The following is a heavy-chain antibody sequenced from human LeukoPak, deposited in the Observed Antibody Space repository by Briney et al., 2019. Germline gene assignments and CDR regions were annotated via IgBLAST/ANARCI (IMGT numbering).Heavy chain of an antibody. Sequence: PSETLTLTCTVSGGSISSYYWNWIRKPAGKGLEWIGRIYTSGSTNYNPSPKSRVTMSVDTSKNQFSLKLSSVTAADTAVYYCARDFEVWDYDFWSGYPYYFDYWGQGTLVTVSS. D-gene: IGHD3-3*01. J-gene: IGHJ4*02. V-gene: IGHV4-4*07. CDR3: ARDFEVWDYDFWSGYPYYFDY. CDR1: GGSISSYY. CDR2: IYTSGST.